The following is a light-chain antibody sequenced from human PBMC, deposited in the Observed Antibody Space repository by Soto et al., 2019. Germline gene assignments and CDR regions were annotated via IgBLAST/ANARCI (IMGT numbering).Light chain of an antibody. CDR3: QQYGGSPLVT. J-gene: IGKJ4*01. CDR2: GAS. Sequence: ETVLTQSPGTLSLSPGERATLSCRASQSISSGYLAWYQQRPGQAPRLLISGASNRATGIPDRFSGSGSGTDFPRTVSRLEPEDFAVYYCQQYGGSPLVTFGGGTKVEIK. CDR1: QSISSGY. V-gene: IGKV3-20*01.